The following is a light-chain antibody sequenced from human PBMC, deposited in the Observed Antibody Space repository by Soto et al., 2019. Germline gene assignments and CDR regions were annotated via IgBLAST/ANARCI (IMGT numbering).Light chain of an antibody. CDR3: CSYAGTSLI. CDR2: EVS. J-gene: IGLJ2*01. V-gene: IGLV2-23*02. CDR1: SSDVGSYNL. Sequence: QSALTQPASVSGSPGQSITISCTGTSSDVGSYNLVSWYQQHPGKAPKFMIYEVSKRPSGVSNRFSGFKSGNTASLTISGLQAEDEADYYCCSYAGTSLIFGGGTQLTVL.